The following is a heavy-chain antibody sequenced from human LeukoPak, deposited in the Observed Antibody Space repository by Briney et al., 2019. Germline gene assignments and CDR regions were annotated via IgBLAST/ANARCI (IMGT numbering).Heavy chain of an antibody. V-gene: IGHV3-53*01. Sequence: GGSLRLSCAASGFTVSSNYMSWVRQAPGKGLEWVSAIYSGGSTYYAVSVKGRFTISRDNSKNTLYLQMNSLRAEDTAVYYCASPTPRRDYYDSSGYYYQYYYYGMDVWGQGTTVTVSS. CDR1: GFTVSSNY. CDR2: IYSGGST. J-gene: IGHJ6*02. D-gene: IGHD3-22*01. CDR3: ASPTPRRDYYDSSGYYYQYYYYGMDV.